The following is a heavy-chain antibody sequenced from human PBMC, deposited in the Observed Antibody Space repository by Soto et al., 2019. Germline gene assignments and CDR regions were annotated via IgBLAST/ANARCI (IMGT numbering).Heavy chain of an antibody. CDR3: ARDASSSSSVVASPDYYYYGMDV. Sequence: GGSLRLSCSASGFTFSSYDIHWVRQAPGKGLEYVSSISSDGSNKYYADSVKGRFTISRDNSKNTLYLQMNSLRAEDTAVYYCARDASSSSSVVASPDYYYYGMDVWGQGTTVTVSS. CDR2: ISSDGSNK. D-gene: IGHD6-6*01. V-gene: IGHV3-64*04. CDR1: GFTFSSYD. J-gene: IGHJ6*02.